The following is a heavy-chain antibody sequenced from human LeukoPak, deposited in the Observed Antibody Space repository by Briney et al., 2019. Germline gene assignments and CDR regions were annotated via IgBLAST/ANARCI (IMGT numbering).Heavy chain of an antibody. CDR3: ARDLMSSTSCL. V-gene: IGHV4-59*01. D-gene: IGHD2-2*01. CDR1: GGSISSYY. Sequence: SETLSLTCTVSGGSISSYYWSWIRQPPGKGLEWIGYIYYSGSTNYNPSLKSRVTISVDTSKNQFSLKLSSVTAADTAVYYCARDLMSSTSCLWGQGTLVTVSS. CDR2: IYYSGST. J-gene: IGHJ4*02.